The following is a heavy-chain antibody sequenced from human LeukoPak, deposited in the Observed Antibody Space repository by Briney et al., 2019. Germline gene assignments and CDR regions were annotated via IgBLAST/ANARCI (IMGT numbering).Heavy chain of an antibody. D-gene: IGHD3-22*01. Sequence: TLSLTCTVSGYSISSGYYWGWIRQPPGKGLEWLALIYWNDHKPYSPALRSRLTVTKDTSKNQVVLTMTNMDPVDTATYYCAHSYDTAGYYYSRFDYWGQGTLVTVSS. J-gene: IGHJ4*02. CDR2: IYWNDHK. V-gene: IGHV2-5*01. CDR3: AHSYDTAGYYYSRFDY. CDR1: GYSISSGYYW.